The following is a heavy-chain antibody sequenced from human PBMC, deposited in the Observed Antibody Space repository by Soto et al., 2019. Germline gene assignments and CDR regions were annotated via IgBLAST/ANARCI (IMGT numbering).Heavy chain of an antibody. V-gene: IGHV4-34*01. CDR3: ARVPVRFLEWLLYDY. CDR1: GGSFSGYY. Sequence: QVQLQQWGAGLLKPSETLSLTCAVYGGSFSGYYWSWIRQPPGKGLEWIGEINHSGSTIYNPSLKSRVTISVDTSNNQFSLKLSSVTAADTAVYYCARVPVRFLEWLLYDYWGQGTLVTVSS. CDR2: INHSGST. D-gene: IGHD3-3*01. J-gene: IGHJ4*02.